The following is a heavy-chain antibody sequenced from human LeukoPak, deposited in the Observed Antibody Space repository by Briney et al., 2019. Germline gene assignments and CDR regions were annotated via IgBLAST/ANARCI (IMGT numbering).Heavy chain of an antibody. D-gene: IGHD4-17*01. CDR3: ARVRDGDYGYIGFDP. CDR2: IYYGGRT. CDR1: GGSFSSGGYY. V-gene: IGHV4-31*03. Sequence: PSQTLSLTCTVSGGSFSSGGYYWSWIRQHPGKGLEWIGYIYYGGRTYYNPSLKSRVTISVDTSKNQFSLKLSSVTAADTAVYHCARVRDGDYGYIGFDPWGQGTLVTVSS. J-gene: IGHJ5*02.